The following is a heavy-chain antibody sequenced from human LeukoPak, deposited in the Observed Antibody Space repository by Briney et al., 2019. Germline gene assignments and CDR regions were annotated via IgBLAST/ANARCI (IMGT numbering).Heavy chain of an antibody. CDR2: IYYSGST. Sequence: SETLSLTCTVSGGSISSSSYYWGWIRQPPGKGLEWIGSIYYSGSTYYNPSLKSRVTISADTSKSQFSLKLISVTAADTAVYYCARGALHGGDNNFDYWGQGTLVTVSS. CDR1: GGSISSSSYY. V-gene: IGHV4-39*07. CDR3: ARGALHGGDNNFDY. J-gene: IGHJ4*02. D-gene: IGHD4-23*01.